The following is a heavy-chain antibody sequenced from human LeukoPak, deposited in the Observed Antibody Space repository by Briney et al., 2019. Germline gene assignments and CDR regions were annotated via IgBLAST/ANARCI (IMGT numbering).Heavy chain of an antibody. V-gene: IGHV4-34*01. J-gene: IGHJ4*02. Sequence: PSETLSLTCAVYGGSFSGYYWSWIRQPPGKGLEWIGEIKHSGSTNYNPSLKSRVTISVDTSKNQFSLKLSSVTAADTAVYYCARGQLVYFDYWGQGTLVTVSS. CDR2: IKHSGST. CDR3: ARGQLVYFDY. CDR1: GGSFSGYY. D-gene: IGHD6-13*01.